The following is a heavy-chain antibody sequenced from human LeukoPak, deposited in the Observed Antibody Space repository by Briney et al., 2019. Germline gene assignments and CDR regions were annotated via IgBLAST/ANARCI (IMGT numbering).Heavy chain of an antibody. J-gene: IGHJ5*02. D-gene: IGHD3-10*01. Sequence: SETLSLTCTVSGGSISSSSYYWGWIRQPPGKGLEWIGSIYYSGSTYYNPSLKSRVTISVDTSKNQFSLKLSSVTAADTAVYYCAREITMVRGVISGINWFDPWGQGTLVTVSS. CDR3: AREITMVRGVISGINWFDP. CDR1: GGSISSSSYY. CDR2: IYYSGST. V-gene: IGHV4-39*01.